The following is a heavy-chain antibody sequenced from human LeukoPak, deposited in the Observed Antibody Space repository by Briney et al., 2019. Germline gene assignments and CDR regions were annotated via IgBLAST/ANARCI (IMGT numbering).Heavy chain of an antibody. CDR2: ISSSSSYI. CDR3: ARSRGSGSYYGAY. V-gene: IGHV3-21*01. J-gene: IGHJ4*02. D-gene: IGHD1-26*01. CDR1: GFTFSSYS. Sequence: GGSLRLSCAASGFTFSSYSMNWVRQAPGKGLEWVSSISSSSSYIYYADSVKGRFTIPRDNAKNSLYLQMNSLRAEDTAVYCARSRGSGSYYGAYWGQGTLVTVSS.